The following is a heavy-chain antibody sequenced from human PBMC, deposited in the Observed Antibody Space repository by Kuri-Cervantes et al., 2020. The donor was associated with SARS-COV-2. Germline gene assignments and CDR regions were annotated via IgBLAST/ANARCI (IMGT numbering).Heavy chain of an antibody. Sequence: GGSLRLSCSASGFTFSSYAMHWVRQAPGKGLEWVSYISSSSSTIYYADSVKGRFTISRDNAKNSLYLQMNSLRAEDTAVYYCARVEGISLDYWGQGTLVTVSS. D-gene: IGHD3-3*01. CDR3: ARVEGISLDY. J-gene: IGHJ4*02. CDR2: ISSSSSTI. V-gene: IGHV3-48*01. CDR1: GFTFSSYA.